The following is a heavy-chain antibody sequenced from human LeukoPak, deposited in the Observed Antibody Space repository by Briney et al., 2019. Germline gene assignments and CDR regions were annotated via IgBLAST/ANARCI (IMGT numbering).Heavy chain of an antibody. CDR2: INPNSGGT. V-gene: IGHV1-2*02. J-gene: IGHJ6*03. CDR1: GYTFTGYY. CDR3: ARAYQPNRYCSGGSCPYYYYMDV. Sequence: ASVKVSCKASGYTFTGYYIHWVRQAPGQGLEWMGWINPNSGGTNYAQKFQGRVTMTRDTSISTAYMELSRLRSDDTAVYYCARAYQPNRYCSGGSCPYYYYMDVWGKGTTVTVSS. D-gene: IGHD2-15*01.